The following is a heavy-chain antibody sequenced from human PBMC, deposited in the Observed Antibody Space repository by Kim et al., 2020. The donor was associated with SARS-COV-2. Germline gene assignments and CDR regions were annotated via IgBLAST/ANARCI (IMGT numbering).Heavy chain of an antibody. D-gene: IGHD2-21*01. CDR2: IYYSGST. CDR3: ARGLFTAKNFDY. V-gene: IGHV4-59*01. Sequence: SETLSLTCTVSGGSISSYYWSWIRQPPGKGLEWIGYIYYSGSTNYNPSLKSRVTISVDTSKNQFSLKLSSVTAADTAVYYCARGLFTAKNFDYWGQGTLV. J-gene: IGHJ4*02. CDR1: GGSISSYY.